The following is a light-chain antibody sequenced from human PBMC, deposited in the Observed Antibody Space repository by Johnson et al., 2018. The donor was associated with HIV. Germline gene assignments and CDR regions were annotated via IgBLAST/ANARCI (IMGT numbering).Light chain of an antibody. CDR3: GTWDSSLSAYV. J-gene: IGLJ1*01. CDR2: ENN. V-gene: IGLV1-51*02. CDR1: SSNIGNNY. Sequence: QLVLTQPPSVSAATGQKVTISCSGSSSNIGNNYVSWYQQVPGTAPKLLIYENNKRPSGIPDRFSGSKSGTSATLGITGLQTGDEADYYCGTWDSSLSAYVFGTGTKVTVL.